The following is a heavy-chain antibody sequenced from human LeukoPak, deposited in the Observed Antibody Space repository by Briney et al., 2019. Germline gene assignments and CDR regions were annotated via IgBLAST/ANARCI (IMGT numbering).Heavy chain of an antibody. CDR3: ARAENDILTGYYTLPYYYGMDV. Sequence: SVKVSCKASGGTFSSYAISWVRQAPGQGLEWMGGIIPIFGTANYAQKFQGRVTITADESTSTAYMELSSLRSEDTAVYCCARAENDILTGYYTLPYYYGMDVWGQGTTVTVSS. V-gene: IGHV1-69*01. CDR2: IIPIFGTA. J-gene: IGHJ6*02. D-gene: IGHD3-9*01. CDR1: GGTFSSYA.